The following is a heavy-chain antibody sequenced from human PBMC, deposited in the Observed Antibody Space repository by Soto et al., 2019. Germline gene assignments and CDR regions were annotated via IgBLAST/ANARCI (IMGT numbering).Heavy chain of an antibody. J-gene: IGHJ5*02. Sequence: QVQLQQWGAGLLKPSETLSLTCAAYGGSFSGYYWTWFRQPPGKGLEWIGEVNHNGITQYNPSLKSRVTISVDISRNQFFLKLSSVTAADTAVYYCARRGGGTEPWGQGALVAVSS. CDR2: VNHNGIT. CDR1: GGSFSGYY. CDR3: ARRGGGTEP. D-gene: IGHD3-10*01. V-gene: IGHV4-34*01.